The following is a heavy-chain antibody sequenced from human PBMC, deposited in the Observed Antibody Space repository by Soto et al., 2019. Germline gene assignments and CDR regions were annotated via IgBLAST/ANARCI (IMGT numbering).Heavy chain of an antibody. J-gene: IGHJ4*02. D-gene: IGHD3-10*01. Sequence: HVQLVQSGTEVKKPGASVRVSCMVSGYPFTTYYIHWVRQAPGQGLEWMGWIDPRSGGTVYEQKFHCRLTMPSDKFSSTVYVDLSGRTSDDTALYYCATADYGIFPYLGQGSLVTVSS. CDR1: GYPFTTYY. V-gene: IGHV1-2*02. CDR3: ATADYGIFPY. CDR2: IDPRSGGT.